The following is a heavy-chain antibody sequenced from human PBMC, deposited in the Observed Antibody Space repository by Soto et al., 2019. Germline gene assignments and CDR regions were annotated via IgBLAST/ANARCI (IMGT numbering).Heavy chain of an antibody. J-gene: IGHJ6*02. D-gene: IGHD2-8*01. CDR1: GGSISSYY. Sequence: SETLSLTCTVSGGSISSYYWNWIRQPPGNGLEWIGYISYSGSTDYNPSLKSRVTISVDTSKNQFSLKLSSVTAADTAAYFCARKVATNDYYYYYGLDVWGQGTTVTVSS. V-gene: IGHV4-59*01. CDR3: ARKVATNDYYYYYGLDV. CDR2: ISYSGST.